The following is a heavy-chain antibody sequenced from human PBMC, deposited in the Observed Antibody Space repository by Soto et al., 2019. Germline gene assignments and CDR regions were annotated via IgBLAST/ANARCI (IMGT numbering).Heavy chain of an antibody. Sequence: QVQLVESGGGLVQPGRSLRLSCAASGFTFSSYGMHWVRQAPGKGLEWVAVIWVAGSNKFYADSVKGRFTISRDNYKNTVSLQMTSLRAEDSAAYYCANTGPYWGQGTLVTVSS. J-gene: IGHJ4*02. CDR3: ANTGPY. V-gene: IGHV3-33*06. CDR2: IWVAGSNK. CDR1: GFTFSSYG.